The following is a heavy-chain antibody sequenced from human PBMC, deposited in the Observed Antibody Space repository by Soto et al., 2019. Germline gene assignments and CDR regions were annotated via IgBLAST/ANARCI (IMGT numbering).Heavy chain of an antibody. J-gene: IGHJ4*02. Sequence: QVQLVQSGAEVKKPESSVKVSCKTSGGTFVRHVISWVRQAPGQGPEWMGKINPLSGIPNYAQNFQDRVTFTADTDSSTAYMELSSLRSDDTAVYYCAAPACAATWCSPSHTLDHWGQGTLVTVSS. CDR1: GGTFVRHV. D-gene: IGHD2-2*01. V-gene: IGHV1-69*09. CDR2: INPLSGIP. CDR3: AAPACAATWCSPSHTLDH.